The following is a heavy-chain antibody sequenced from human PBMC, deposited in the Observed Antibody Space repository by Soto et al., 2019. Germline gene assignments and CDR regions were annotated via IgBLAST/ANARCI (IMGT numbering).Heavy chain of an antibody. CDR1: GGSISSGGYY. CDR2: IYYSGST. V-gene: IGHV4-31*03. D-gene: IGHD6-13*01. J-gene: IGHJ4*02. CDR3: ARGLGIAAAGTQHQFDY. Sequence: PSETLSLTCTVSGGSISSGGYYWSWTRQHPGKGLEWIGYIYYSGSTYYNPSLKSRVTISVDTSKNQFSLKLSSVTAADTAVYYCARGLGIAAAGTQHQFDYWGQGTLVTVSS.